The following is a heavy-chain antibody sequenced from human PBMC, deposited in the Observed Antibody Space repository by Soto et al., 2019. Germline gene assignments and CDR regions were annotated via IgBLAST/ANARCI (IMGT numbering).Heavy chain of an antibody. V-gene: IGHV4-30-4*01. CDR1: GGSISSGDYY. CDR2: IYYSGST. Sequence: SETLSLTCSVSGGSISSGDYYWSWVRQPPGKGLEWIGYIYYSGSTYYNPSLKSRVTISVDTSKNQFSLKLTSVTAADTAVYYCARETTLNAYFDYWGRGTLVTVSS. CDR3: ARETTLNAYFDY. J-gene: IGHJ4*02. D-gene: IGHD4-4*01.